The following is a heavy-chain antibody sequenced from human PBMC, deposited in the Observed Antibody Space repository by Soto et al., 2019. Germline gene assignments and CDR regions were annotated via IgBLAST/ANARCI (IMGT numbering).Heavy chain of an antibody. CDR3: ARGRYTYGPDS. CDR2: IYYSGTA. V-gene: IGHV4-59*12. J-gene: IGHJ4*02. Sequence: SETLSLTCTVSGGSISSYYWSWIRQPPGKGLEWIGYIYYSGTAIYNPSLKSRVTISLDTSKKQFSLNLSSVTAADTAVYYCARGRYTYGPDSWGQGTMVTVYS. D-gene: IGHD5-18*01. CDR1: GGSISSYY.